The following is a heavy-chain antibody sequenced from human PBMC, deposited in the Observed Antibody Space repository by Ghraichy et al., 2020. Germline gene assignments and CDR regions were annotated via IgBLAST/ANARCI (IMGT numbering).Heavy chain of an antibody. V-gene: IGHV3-7*01. CDR3: ARDGFLEWFNGMDA. Sequence: GGSLRLSCAASGFTFSSYWMSWVHQAPGKGLEWVANIKQDGSEKYYVDSVKGRFTISRDNAKNSLYLQMNSLRAEDTAVYYCARDGFLEWFNGMDAWGQGTTVTVSS. D-gene: IGHD3-3*01. J-gene: IGHJ6*02. CDR1: GFTFSSYW. CDR2: IKQDGSEK.